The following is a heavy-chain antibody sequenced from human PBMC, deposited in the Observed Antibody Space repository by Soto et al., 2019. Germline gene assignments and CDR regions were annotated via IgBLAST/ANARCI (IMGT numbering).Heavy chain of an antibody. J-gene: IGHJ4*02. CDR3: ARGIVVGTALDY. Sequence: QVQLVQSGAEEKKPGASVKVSCKASGYTFTSYAMHWVRQAPGQRLEWMGWINAGNGNTKYSQKFQGRVTITRDTAASAAYMELSRLRPEDTAVYYCARGIVVGTALDYWGQGTLVTVSS. CDR1: GYTFTSYA. V-gene: IGHV1-3*05. D-gene: IGHD2-21*02. CDR2: INAGNGNT.